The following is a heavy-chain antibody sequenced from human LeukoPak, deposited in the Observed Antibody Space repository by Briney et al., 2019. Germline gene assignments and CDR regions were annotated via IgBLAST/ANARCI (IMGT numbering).Heavy chain of an antibody. J-gene: IGHJ5*02. D-gene: IGHD2-2*01. CDR2: INPNSGGT. V-gene: IGHV1-2*06. CDR3: ARGLIGTRYQLLSDWFDP. Sequence: VASVKVSCKASGYTFTDYYMHWVRQAPGQGLEWMGRINPNSGGTNSAQKFQGRVTMTRDTSMSTAYMELSSLTSDDTAVYYCARGLIGTRYQLLSDWFDPWGQGTLVTVSS. CDR1: GYTFTDYY.